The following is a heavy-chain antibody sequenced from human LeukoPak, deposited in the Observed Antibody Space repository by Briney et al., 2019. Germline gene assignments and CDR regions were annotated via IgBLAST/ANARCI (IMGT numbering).Heavy chain of an antibody. CDR3: ARRSGVAVAGAFDY. J-gene: IGHJ4*02. D-gene: IGHD6-19*01. CDR1: GFSFCTYV. CDR2: ISVSGVST. Sequence: GGSLRLSCADSGFSFCTYVMRWVREGPGERLGWGSGISVSGVSTYYGGSVKGRFTISRNNSKNTLYLQMNSLRAEDTAVYFCARRSGVAVAGAFDYWGQGTLVTVSS. V-gene: IGHV3-23*01.